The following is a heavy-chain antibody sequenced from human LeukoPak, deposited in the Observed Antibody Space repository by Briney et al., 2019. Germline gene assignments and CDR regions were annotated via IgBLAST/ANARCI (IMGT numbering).Heavy chain of an antibody. J-gene: IGHJ4*02. CDR3: ARDRRSGGFTSNNY. CDR1: GFTFSSYS. CDR2: ISSSSSYI. Sequence: GGSLRLSRAASGFTFSSYSMNWVRQAPGKGLEWVSSISSSSSYIYYADSVKGRFTISRDNAKNSLYLQMNSLRAEDTAVYYCARDRRSGGFTSNNYWGQGTLVTVSS. V-gene: IGHV3-21*01. D-gene: IGHD6-19*01.